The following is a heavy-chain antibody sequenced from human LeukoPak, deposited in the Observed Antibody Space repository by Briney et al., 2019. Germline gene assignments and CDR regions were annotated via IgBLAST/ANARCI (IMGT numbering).Heavy chain of an antibody. CDR3: ASPRYCGGDCYSFDY. CDR2: IIPILGIA. V-gene: IGHV1-69*04. D-gene: IGHD2-21*02. CDR1: GGTFSSYA. Sequence: SVKVSCKASGGTFSSYAISWVRQAPGQGPEWMGRIIPILGIANYAQKFQGRVTITADKSTSTAYMELSSLRSGDTAVYYCASPRYCGGDCYSFDYWGQGTLVTVSS. J-gene: IGHJ4*02.